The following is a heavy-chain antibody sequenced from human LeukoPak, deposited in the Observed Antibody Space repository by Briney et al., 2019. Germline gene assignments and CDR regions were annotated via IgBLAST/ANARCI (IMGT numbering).Heavy chain of an antibody. CDR3: AKDSKRFDY. Sequence: PGGSLRLSCAASGFTFSSYVMSGVGQAPGKGLEWVSVISVGGVTAFYADSVKGRFTISRDTSQNTLYLQMNRLRAEDTAVYYCAKDSKRFDYWGQGTLVTVSS. CDR1: GFTFSSYV. J-gene: IGHJ4*02. D-gene: IGHD2/OR15-2a*01. V-gene: IGHV3-23*01. CDR2: ISVGGVTA.